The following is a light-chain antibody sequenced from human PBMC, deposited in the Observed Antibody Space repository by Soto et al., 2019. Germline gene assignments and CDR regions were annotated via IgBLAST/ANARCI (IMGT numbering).Light chain of an antibody. J-gene: IGKJ5*01. CDR1: QTISTS. Sequence: EIGVTQSPGTLSFSPGERATLSCRASQTISTSLVWYQQKPGQAPRLLIYATSNRDSGIPDRFSGSGSGTDFTLTISRLEPEDFAVYYCQQYATSPLTFGQGTRLAIK. V-gene: IGKV3-20*01. CDR2: ATS. CDR3: QQYATSPLT.